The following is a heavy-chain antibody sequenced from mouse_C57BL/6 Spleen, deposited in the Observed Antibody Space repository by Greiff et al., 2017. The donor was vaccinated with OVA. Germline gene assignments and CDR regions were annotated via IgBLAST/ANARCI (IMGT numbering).Heavy chain of an antibody. V-gene: IGHV3-6*01. D-gene: IGHD2-10*02. J-gene: IGHJ4*01. CDR1: GYSITSGYY. CDR3: ARQGYGNYGVDY. CDR2: ISYDGSN. Sequence: EVQLVESGPGLVKPSQSLSLTCSVTGYSITSGYYWNWIRQFPGNKLEWMGYISYDGSNNYNPSLKNRISITRDTSKNQFFLKLNSVTTEDTATYYCARQGYGNYGVDYWGQGTSVTVSS.